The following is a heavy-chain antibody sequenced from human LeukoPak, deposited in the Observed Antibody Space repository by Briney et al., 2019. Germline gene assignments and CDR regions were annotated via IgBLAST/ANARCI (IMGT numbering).Heavy chain of an antibody. CDR3: ARELDSSSWPNTYGMDV. CDR2: IKQDGSEK. J-gene: IGHJ6*02. Sequence: GGSLRLSCAASGFTFSSYWMSWVRQAPGKGLEWVANIKQDGSEKYYVDSVKGRFTISRDNAKNSLYLQMNSLRAEGTAVYCCARELDSSSWPNTYGMDVWGHGTTVTVSS. CDR1: GFTFSSYW. D-gene: IGHD6-13*01. V-gene: IGHV3-7*01.